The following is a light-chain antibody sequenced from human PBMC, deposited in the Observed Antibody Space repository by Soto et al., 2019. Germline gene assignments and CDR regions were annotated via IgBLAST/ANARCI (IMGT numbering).Light chain of an antibody. Sequence: EIVLAQSPATLSLSQGERATLSCRASQSVSSSYLAWYQQKPGQAPRLLIYGASSRATGIPDRFSGSGSGTDFTLTISSLEPEDFAVYYCQQRSNWPITFGQGTRLEIK. V-gene: IGKV3D-20*02. CDR2: GAS. CDR1: QSVSSSY. CDR3: QQRSNWPIT. J-gene: IGKJ5*01.